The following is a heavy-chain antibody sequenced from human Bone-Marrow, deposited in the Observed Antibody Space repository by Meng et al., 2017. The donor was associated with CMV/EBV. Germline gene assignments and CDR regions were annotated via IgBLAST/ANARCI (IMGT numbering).Heavy chain of an antibody. V-gene: IGHV3-53*01. Sequence: GESLKISCAASGFTVSSNYMSWVRQAPGKGLERVSVIYSGGSTYYADSVKGRFTISRDNSKNTLYLQMNSLRAEDTAVYYCARGRIQLWSGMGYYFDYWGQGTRVTVYS. CDR3: ARGRIQLWSGMGYYFDY. D-gene: IGHD5-18*01. CDR1: GFTVSSNY. CDR2: IYSGGST. J-gene: IGHJ4*02.